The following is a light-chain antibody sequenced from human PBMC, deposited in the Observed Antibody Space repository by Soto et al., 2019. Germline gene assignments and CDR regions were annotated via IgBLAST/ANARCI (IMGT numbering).Light chain of an antibody. J-gene: IGKJ1*01. Sequence: DTQMTQSPSTLSGSVGDRVTITCRASQTISSWLAWYQQKPGKAPKLLIYKASTLKSGVPSRFSGSGSGTEFTLTISSLQHDDFDTYYCQHYNSYSEALGQGTKVDIK. CDR2: KAS. V-gene: IGKV1-5*03. CDR3: QHYNSYSEA. CDR1: QTISSW.